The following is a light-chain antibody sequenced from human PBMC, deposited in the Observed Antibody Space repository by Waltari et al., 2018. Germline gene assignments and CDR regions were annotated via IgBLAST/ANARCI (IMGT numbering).Light chain of an antibody. J-gene: IGKJ1*01. Sequence: DIQMTQSPSTLSASVGDKVTITCRASQSISSWLAWYQQKPGKAPKLRIYKASSLESGVPSRFSGSGSGTEFTLTSSSLQPDDFATYYCQQYNSYSRTFGQGTKVEIK. CDR2: KAS. V-gene: IGKV1-5*03. CDR3: QQYNSYSRT. CDR1: QSISSW.